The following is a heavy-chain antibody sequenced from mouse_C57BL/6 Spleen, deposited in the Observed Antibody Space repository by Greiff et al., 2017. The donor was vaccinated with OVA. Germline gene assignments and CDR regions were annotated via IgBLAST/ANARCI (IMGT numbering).Heavy chain of an antibody. V-gene: IGHV1-80*01. D-gene: IGHD2-4*01. CDR2: IYPGDGDT. CDR3: ARERDYPWLAY. Sequence: VQLQQSGAELVKPGASVKISCKASGYAFSSYWMNWVKQRPGKGLEWIGKIYPGDGDTNYNGKFKGKATLTADKSSSTAYMQLSSLTSEDSAVYFCARERDYPWLAYWGQGTLVTVSA. CDR1: GYAFSSYW. J-gene: IGHJ3*01.